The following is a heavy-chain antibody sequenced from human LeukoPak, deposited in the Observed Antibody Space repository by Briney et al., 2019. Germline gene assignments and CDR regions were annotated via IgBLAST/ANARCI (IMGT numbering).Heavy chain of an antibody. CDR2: ISGSGNTI. CDR3: AKDNYETSTSLDY. D-gene: IGHD3-3*01. V-gene: IGHV3-48*03. CDR1: GFTFSSYE. J-gene: IGHJ4*02. Sequence: QPGGSLRLSCAASGFTFSSYEMNWVRQAPGKGLEWVSYISGSGNTIYYADSVKGRFTISRDNAKNSLYLQMNSLRAEDTALYYCAKDNYETSTSLDYWGQGTLVTVSS.